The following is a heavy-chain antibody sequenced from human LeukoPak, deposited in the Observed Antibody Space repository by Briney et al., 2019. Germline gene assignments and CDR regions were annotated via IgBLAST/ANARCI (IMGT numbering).Heavy chain of an antibody. CDR1: GFTFSSYS. J-gene: IGHJ6*03. D-gene: IGHD3-3*01. Sequence: GGSLRLSCAASGFTFSSYSMNWVRPAPGKGLEWVSYISSSSSTIYYADSVKGRFTISRDNAKNSLYLQMNSLRAEDTAVYYCARVLSITIFGVAYRAHYYYYMDVWGKGTTVTVSS. V-gene: IGHV3-48*04. CDR3: ARVLSITIFGVAYRAHYYYYMDV. CDR2: ISSSSSTI.